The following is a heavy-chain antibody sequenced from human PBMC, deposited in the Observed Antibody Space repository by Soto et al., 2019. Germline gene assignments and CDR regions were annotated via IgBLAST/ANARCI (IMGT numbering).Heavy chain of an antibody. J-gene: IGHJ4*02. CDR3: SSDPPYGDY. CDR1: GFTVSSIH. V-gene: IGHV3-66*01. CDR2: IHTGGDT. Sequence: EVQVVESGGGLVQPGGSLRLSCAASGFTVSSIHMSWVRQAPGKGLEWVSIIHTGGDTYYTDSVKGRFTISRDNSKNTLYLQMNNLRVEDTAVYYCSSDPPYGDYWGQGTLVTVSS. D-gene: IGHD4-17*01.